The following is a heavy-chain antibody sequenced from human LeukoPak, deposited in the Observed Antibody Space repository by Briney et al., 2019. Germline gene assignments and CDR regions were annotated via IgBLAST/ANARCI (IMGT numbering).Heavy chain of an antibody. CDR2: IRSKAYGGTT. CDR1: GFTVSSNY. D-gene: IGHD2-15*01. CDR3: TRAMIVVVVAATPIYFDY. J-gene: IGHJ4*02. Sequence: GGSLRLSCAASGFTVSSNYMSWVRQAPGKGLEWVGFIRSKAYGGTTEYAASVKGRFTISRDDSKSIAYLQMNSLKTEDTAVYYCTRAMIVVVVAATPIYFDYWGQGTLVTVSS. V-gene: IGHV3-49*04.